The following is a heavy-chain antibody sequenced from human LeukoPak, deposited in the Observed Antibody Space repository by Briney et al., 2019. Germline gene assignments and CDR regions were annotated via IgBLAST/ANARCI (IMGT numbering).Heavy chain of an antibody. CDR3: ARGLSSGWYAVVYFDY. V-gene: IGHV3-53*01. D-gene: IGHD6-19*01. Sequence: GGSLRLSCAASGFTVSSNYMSWVRQAPGKGLEWVSVIYSGGSTYYADSVKGRFTISRDNSKNTLYLQMNSLRAEDTAVYYCARGLSSGWYAVVYFDYWGQGTLVTVSS. CDR1: GFTVSSNY. CDR2: IYSGGST. J-gene: IGHJ4*02.